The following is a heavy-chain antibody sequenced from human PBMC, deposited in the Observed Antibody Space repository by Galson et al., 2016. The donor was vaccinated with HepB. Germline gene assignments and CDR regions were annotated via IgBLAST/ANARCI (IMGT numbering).Heavy chain of an antibody. Sequence: SETLSLTCTVSGGSISNHYWNWIRQPPGKGLEWLADINDSGTTDYNLSLKSRLSISVDTSRNQFSLRLTSVTAADTAVYYCARDREFISGTWHLNGMDVWGQGTTVTVSS. CDR1: GGSISNHY. CDR2: INDSGTT. J-gene: IGHJ6*02. D-gene: IGHD3-10*01. V-gene: IGHV4-59*11. CDR3: ARDREFISGTWHLNGMDV.